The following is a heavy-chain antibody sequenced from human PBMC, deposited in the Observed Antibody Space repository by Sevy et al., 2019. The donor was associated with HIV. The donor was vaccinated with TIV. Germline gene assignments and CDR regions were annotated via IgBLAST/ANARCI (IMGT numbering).Heavy chain of an antibody. CDR3: AKDAHYGGNSDYFDY. V-gene: IGHV3-30*18. D-gene: IGHD4-17*01. J-gene: IGHJ4*02. CDR1: GFTFSSYG. Sequence: GGSLRLSCAASGFTFSSYGMHWVRQAPGKGLEWVAVISYDGSNKYYADSVKGRFTISRDNSKNTLYLQMNSLRAEDTAVYYCAKDAHYGGNSDYFDYWGQGTLDTVSS. CDR2: ISYDGSNK.